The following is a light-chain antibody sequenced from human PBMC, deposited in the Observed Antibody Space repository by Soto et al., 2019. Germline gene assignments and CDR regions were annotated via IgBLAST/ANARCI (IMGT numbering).Light chain of an antibody. V-gene: IGKV1-9*01. Sequence: DINLTQSPSFLSASLGDRVTITCRASQAISNYLAWYQQKPGKAPKVLNSAASAFQSGVPSRFSGSGSATEFTLTFRSLQPEDSATYSCRNLISYPLNFGGGTRWIS. J-gene: IGKJ4*01. CDR2: AAS. CDR3: RNLISYPLN. CDR1: QAISNY.